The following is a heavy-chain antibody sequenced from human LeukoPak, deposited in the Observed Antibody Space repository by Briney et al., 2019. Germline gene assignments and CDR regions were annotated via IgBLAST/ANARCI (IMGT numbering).Heavy chain of an antibody. D-gene: IGHD3-9*01. CDR2: MNPNSGNT. Sequence: ASVKVSCKASGYTFTSYDINWVRQATGQGLEWMGWMNPNSGNTGYAQKFQGRVTMTRDTSISTAYMELSRLRSDDTAVYYCASHELLRYLDWVGNDAFDIWGQGTMVTVSS. V-gene: IGHV1-8*01. CDR3: ASHELLRYLDWVGNDAFDI. CDR1: GYTFTSYD. J-gene: IGHJ3*02.